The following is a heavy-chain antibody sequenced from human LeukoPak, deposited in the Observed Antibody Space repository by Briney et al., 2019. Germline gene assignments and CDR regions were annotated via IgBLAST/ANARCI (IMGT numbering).Heavy chain of an antibody. V-gene: IGHV4-39*07. CDR1: GGSISSSSYY. J-gene: IGHJ4*02. D-gene: IGHD7-27*01. Sequence: SETLSLTCTVSGGSISSSSYYWSWIRQPPGKGLEWIGEINHSGSTNYNPSLKSRVTISVDTSKNQFSLKLSSVTAADTAVYYCAREGHWRALGILDYWGQGTLVTVSS. CDR2: INHSGST. CDR3: AREGHWRALGILDY.